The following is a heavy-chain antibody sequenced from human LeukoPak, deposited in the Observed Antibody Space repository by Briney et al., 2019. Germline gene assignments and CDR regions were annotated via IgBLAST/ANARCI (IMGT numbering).Heavy chain of an antibody. CDR1: GGSFSGYY. J-gene: IGHJ3*02. Sequence: SETLSLTCAVYGGSFSGYYWSWIRQPPGKGLEWIGEINHSGSTNYNPSLKSRVTISVDTSKNQFSLKLSSVTAADTAVYYCARFPFRAVAAHAFDIWGQGTMVTVSS. V-gene: IGHV4-34*01. CDR2: INHSGST. CDR3: ARFPFRAVAAHAFDI. D-gene: IGHD2-15*01.